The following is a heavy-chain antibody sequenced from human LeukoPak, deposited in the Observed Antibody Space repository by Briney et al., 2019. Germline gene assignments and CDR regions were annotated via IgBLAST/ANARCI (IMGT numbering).Heavy chain of an antibody. CDR2: IWYDGSRQ. Sequence: PGGSLRLSCAVSGITLSNYDMSWVRQAPGKGLEWVAVIWYDGSRQYYLDSVEGRFTVSRDNAKNSLYLQMNSLRAEDTAVYYCARFAIFGVVIMPFDYWGQGTLVTVSS. CDR3: ARFAIFGVVIMPFDY. CDR1: GITLSNYD. D-gene: IGHD3-3*01. J-gene: IGHJ4*02. V-gene: IGHV3-33*01.